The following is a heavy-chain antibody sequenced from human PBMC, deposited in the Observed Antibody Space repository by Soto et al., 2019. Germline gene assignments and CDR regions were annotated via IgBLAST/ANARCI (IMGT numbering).Heavy chain of an antibody. V-gene: IGHV1-46*01. CDR1: GYTFTSYY. CDR2: INPSGGST. CDR3: ARSGEGGPYCTNGVCYTGYYYYGMDV. J-gene: IGHJ6*02. D-gene: IGHD2-8*01. Sequence: GASVKVSCKASGYTFTSYYMHWVRQAPGQGLEWMGIINPSGGSTSYAQKFQGRVTMTRDTPTSTVYMELSSLRSEDTAVYYCARSGEGGPYCTNGVCYTGYYYYGMDVWGQGTTVTVSS.